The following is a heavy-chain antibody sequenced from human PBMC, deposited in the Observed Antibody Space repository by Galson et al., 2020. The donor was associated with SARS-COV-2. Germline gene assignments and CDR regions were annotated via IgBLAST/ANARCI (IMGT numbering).Heavy chain of an antibody. D-gene: IGHD5-18*01. CDR2: IIPIFGTA. Sequence: SVKVSCKAYGGTFSSYAISWVRQAPGQGLEWMGGIIPIFGTANYAQKFQGRVTITADESTSTAYMELSSLRSEDTAVYYCARDRLHSEGFDYWGQGTLVTVSS. CDR1: GGTFSSYA. V-gene: IGHV1-69*13. CDR3: ARDRLHSEGFDY. J-gene: IGHJ4*02.